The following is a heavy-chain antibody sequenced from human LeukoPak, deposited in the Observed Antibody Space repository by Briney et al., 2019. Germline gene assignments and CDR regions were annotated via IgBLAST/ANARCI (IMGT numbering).Heavy chain of an antibody. J-gene: IGHJ4*02. CDR1: GFTFRNYW. V-gene: IGHV3-7*03. D-gene: IGHD2-15*01. Sequence: GGSLRLSCAASGFTFRNYWMTWVRQAPGKGLEWMANIKEDGSENYYVGSVKGRFTISRDTPENSLSLQMKSLRPEDTAVYYCARDPTNGYCSGGTCSDYWGQGTLVTVSS. CDR3: ARDPTNGYCSGGTCSDY. CDR2: IKEDGSEN.